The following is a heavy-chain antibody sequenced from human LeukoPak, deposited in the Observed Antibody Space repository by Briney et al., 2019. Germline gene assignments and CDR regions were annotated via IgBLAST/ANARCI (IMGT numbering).Heavy chain of an antibody. CDR3: AKDSSGWYFPDAFDI. J-gene: IGHJ3*02. V-gene: IGHV3-9*01. CDR2: ISWNSGSI. D-gene: IGHD6-19*01. Sequence: GGSLRLSCAASGFTFDDYAMHWVRQAPGKGLEWVSGISWNSGSIGYADSVKGRFTISRDNAKNSLYLQMNSLRAEDTALYYYAKDSSGWYFPDAFDIWGQGTMVTVSS. CDR1: GFTFDDYA.